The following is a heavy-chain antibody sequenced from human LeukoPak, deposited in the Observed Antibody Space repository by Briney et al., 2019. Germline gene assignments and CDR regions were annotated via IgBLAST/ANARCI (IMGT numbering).Heavy chain of an antibody. CDR3: ARESPGNWFDP. V-gene: IGHV4-39*07. CDR1: GFTVSSNY. CDR2: IYYSGST. Sequence: GSLRLSCAASGFTVSSNYMSWVRQAPGKGLEWIGSIYYSGSTYYNPSLKSRVTISVDTSKNQFSLKLSSVTAADTAVYYCARESPGNWFDPWGQGTLVTVSS. J-gene: IGHJ5*02.